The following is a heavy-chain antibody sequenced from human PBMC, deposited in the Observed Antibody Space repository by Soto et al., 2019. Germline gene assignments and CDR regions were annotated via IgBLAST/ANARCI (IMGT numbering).Heavy chain of an antibody. D-gene: IGHD3-9*01. CDR3: ARGRVLRYFDLLLETYQFDY. CDR2: INHSGST. Sequence: PSETLSLTCAVYGGSFSGYYWSWIRQPPGKGLEWIGEINHSGSTNYNPSLKSRVTISVDTSKNQFSLKLSSVTAADTAVYYCARGRVLRYFDLLLETYQFDYWGQGTLVTVSS. V-gene: IGHV4-34*01. J-gene: IGHJ4*02. CDR1: GGSFSGYY.